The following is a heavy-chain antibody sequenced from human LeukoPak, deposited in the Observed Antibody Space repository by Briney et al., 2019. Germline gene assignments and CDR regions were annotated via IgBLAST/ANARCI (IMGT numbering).Heavy chain of an antibody. V-gene: IGHV3-13*01. D-gene: IGHD1-26*01. CDR2: IGTAGDT. CDR3: ARLYSGSYSFDY. J-gene: IGHJ4*02. Sequence: PGGSLRLSCAASGFTFSSYDMHWVRQATGKGLEWVSAIGTAGDTYYPGSVKGRFTISRENAKNSLYLQMNSLRAGDTAVYYCARLYSGSYSFDYWGQGTLVTVSS. CDR1: GFTFSSYD.